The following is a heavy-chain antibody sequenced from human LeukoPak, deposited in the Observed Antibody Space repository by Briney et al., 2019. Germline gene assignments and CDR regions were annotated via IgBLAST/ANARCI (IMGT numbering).Heavy chain of an antibody. CDR2: ISDSGST. Sequence: SETLSLTCTVSGYSIGSGYYWGWIRQPPGKGLEWIGSISDSGSTYYNPSLKSRVTISVDTSKNQFSLKLSSVTAADTAVYFCARGAEYYAIWRGYAGYSDYWGQGISVTVSS. D-gene: IGHD3-3*01. CDR3: ARGAEYYAIWRGYAGYSDY. CDR1: GYSIGSGYY. J-gene: IGHJ4*02. V-gene: IGHV4-38-2*02.